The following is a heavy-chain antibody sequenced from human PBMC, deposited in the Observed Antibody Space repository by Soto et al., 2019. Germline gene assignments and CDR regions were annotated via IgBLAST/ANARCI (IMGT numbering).Heavy chain of an antibody. CDR3: ARGGRQWPIHPPHY. V-gene: IGHV1-18*01. CDR1: GYTFTSYG. CDR2: ISAYNGNT. Sequence: ASVKVSCKACGYTFTSYGISWVRQAPGQGLEWMGWISAYNGNTNYAQKLQGRVTMTTDTSTSTACMELRSLRSDDTAVYYCARGGRQWPIHPPHYWGQATLVTVSS. D-gene: IGHD6-19*01. J-gene: IGHJ4*02.